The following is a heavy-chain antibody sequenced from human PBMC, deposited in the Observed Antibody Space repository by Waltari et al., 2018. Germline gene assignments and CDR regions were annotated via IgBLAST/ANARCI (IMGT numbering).Heavy chain of an antibody. Sequence: QVQLQESGPGLVKPSETLSLTCTVSGGSISSDYWSWIRQPPGKGLEWIGYIYDSGSTNYNPSLKSRVTISVDTSKNQFSLKLSSVSAADTAVYYCARSRLRYSSGRLYWYFDLWGRGTLVTVSS. D-gene: IGHD6-19*01. CDR2: IYDSGST. CDR1: GGSISSDY. V-gene: IGHV4-59*01. J-gene: IGHJ2*01. CDR3: ARSRLRYSSGRLYWYFDL.